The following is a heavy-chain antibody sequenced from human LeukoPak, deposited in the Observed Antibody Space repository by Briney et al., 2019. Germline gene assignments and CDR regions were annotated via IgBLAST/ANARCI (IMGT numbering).Heavy chain of an antibody. CDR1: GYTFTIYG. CDR2: ISAYNGNT. V-gene: IGHV1-18*01. Sequence: ASVTVSCKASGYTFTIYGISWVRQAPGQGLEWMGWISAYNGNTNYAQKLQGRVTMTTDTSTSTAYMELRSLRSDDTAVYYCARDKGSITMVRGVNYWFDPWGQGTLVTVSS. J-gene: IGHJ5*02. CDR3: ARDKGSITMVRGVNYWFDP. D-gene: IGHD3-10*01.